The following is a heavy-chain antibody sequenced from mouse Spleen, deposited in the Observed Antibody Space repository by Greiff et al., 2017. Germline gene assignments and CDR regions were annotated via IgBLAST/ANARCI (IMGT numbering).Heavy chain of an antibody. Sequence: QLQQSGAELVRPGTSVKVSCKASGYAFTNYLIEWVKQRPGQGLEWIGVINPGSGGTNYNEKFKGKATLTADKSSSTAYMQLSSLTSEDSAVYFCARERIDYGFDVWGTGTTVTVSS. CDR3: ARERIDYGFDV. D-gene: IGHD1-1*01. J-gene: IGHJ1*03. CDR2: INPGSGGT. V-gene: IGHV1-54*01. CDR1: GYAFTNYL.